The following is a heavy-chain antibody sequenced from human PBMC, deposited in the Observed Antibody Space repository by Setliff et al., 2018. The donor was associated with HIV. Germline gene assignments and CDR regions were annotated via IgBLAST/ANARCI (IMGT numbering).Heavy chain of an antibody. CDR2: IYSDGTT. V-gene: IGHV3-66*01. D-gene: IGHD3-22*01. CDR1: GFTVSSKY. CDR3: TGRTSGYHYVVY. J-gene: IGHJ4*02. Sequence: PGGSLRLSCAASGFTVSSKYMTWVRQAPGKGLEGVSVIYSDGTTYYADSVKGRFTISRDNSKNTLYLQMDSLSGDDTAIYYCTGRTSGYHYVVYWGQGTLVTVSS.